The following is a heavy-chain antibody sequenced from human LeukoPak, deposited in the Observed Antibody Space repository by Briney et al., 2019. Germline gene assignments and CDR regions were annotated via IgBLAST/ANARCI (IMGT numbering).Heavy chain of an antibody. CDR2: INWSSKMV. CDR1: GFDFGNYA. Sequence: GGSLRLSSAASGFDFGNYAMHWVRQAPGKGLQWVSGINWSSKMVAYAASVKGRFTISRDNAKNSLYLQMNSLTSEDTAFYFCAKGSLEMATVDFEFWGQGTLVTVSS. CDR3: AKGSLEMATVDFEF. J-gene: IGHJ4*02. D-gene: IGHD5-24*01. V-gene: IGHV3-9*01.